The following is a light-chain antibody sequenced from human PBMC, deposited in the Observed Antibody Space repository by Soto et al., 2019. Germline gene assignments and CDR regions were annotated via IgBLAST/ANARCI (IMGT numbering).Light chain of an antibody. CDR3: CSYAGRNTYVV. Sequence: QSALTQPASVSASPGQSITISCTGTSNDVGSYNLVSWYQQYPGKAPKLMIYEGTKRPSGVSDRFSGSTSGNTASLIISGLQADDEADYYCCSYAGRNTYVVFGGGTKLT. J-gene: IGLJ2*01. CDR2: EGT. V-gene: IGLV2-23*01. CDR1: SNDVGSYNL.